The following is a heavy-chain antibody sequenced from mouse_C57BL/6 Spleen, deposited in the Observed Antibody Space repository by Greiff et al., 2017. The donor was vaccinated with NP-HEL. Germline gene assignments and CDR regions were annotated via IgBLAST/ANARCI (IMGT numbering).Heavy chain of an antibody. V-gene: IGHV1-18*01. Sequence: EVQLQQSGPELVKPGASVKIPCKASGYTFTDYNMDWVKQSHGKSLEWIGDINPNNGGTIYNQKFKGKATLTVDKSSSTAYMELRSLTSEDTAVYYCARRNRDYYAMDYWGQGTSVTVSS. J-gene: IGHJ4*01. CDR1: GYTFTDYN. CDR3: ARRNRDYYAMDY. CDR2: INPNNGGT.